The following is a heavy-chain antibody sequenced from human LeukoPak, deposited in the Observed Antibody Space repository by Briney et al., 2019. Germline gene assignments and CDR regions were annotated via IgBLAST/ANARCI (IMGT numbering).Heavy chain of an antibody. CDR2: VDYSGTT. CDR1: GGSVSTSH. Sequence: SETLSLTCTVSGGSVSTSHWNWIRQSPKKGLEWIGNVDYSGTTKYNPSLRSRVTLSLDTPKNQFSLKLRSVTAADTALYYCTRGYYEPFDRWGQGTLVTVSS. J-gene: IGHJ4*02. V-gene: IGHV4-59*02. CDR3: TRGYYEPFDR. D-gene: IGHD3-22*01.